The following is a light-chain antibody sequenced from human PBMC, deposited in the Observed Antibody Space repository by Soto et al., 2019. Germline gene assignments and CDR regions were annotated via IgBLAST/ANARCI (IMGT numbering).Light chain of an antibody. CDR1: QSVGSN. CDR2: GTS. V-gene: IGKV3-15*01. Sequence: EIVMTQSPATLSVSPVERATLSCWASQSVGSNLAWYQQKPGLAPRLLIHGTSTRATGIPDIFSGSGSGTGFTLTISSLQSEDFAIYYCQQYSNWPGTFGQGTKVDI. J-gene: IGKJ1*01. CDR3: QQYSNWPGT.